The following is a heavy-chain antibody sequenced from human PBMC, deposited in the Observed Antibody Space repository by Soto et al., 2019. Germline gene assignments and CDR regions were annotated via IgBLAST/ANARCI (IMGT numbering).Heavy chain of an antibody. CDR3: ASSILMTTSLRAGSYFDY. Sequence: QVQLVQSGAEVKKPGSSVKVSCKASGGTFSSYAISWVRQAPGQGLEWMGGIIPIFGTANYAQKFQSRATITADESTSTAYRELSSLRSEDTAVYYCASSILMTTSLRAGSYFDYWGEGTLVAVSS. CDR1: GGTFSSYA. V-gene: IGHV1-69*12. J-gene: IGHJ4*02. D-gene: IGHD4-17*01. CDR2: IIPIFGTA.